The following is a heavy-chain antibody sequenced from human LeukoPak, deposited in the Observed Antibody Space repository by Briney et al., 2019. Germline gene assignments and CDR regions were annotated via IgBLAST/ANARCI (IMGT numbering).Heavy chain of an antibody. V-gene: IGHV3-74*01. CDR1: GFTFTNHW. D-gene: IGHD3-10*01. CDR3: GRDVVLGSGSVDY. J-gene: IGHJ4*02. Sequence: PGGSLRLSCAASGFTFTNHWMHWVRHAPGKGLGWGSRIRPDGRETNHAGSVKGRFTISRDNAKNTLYLQMNSLGDEDTAVYYCGRDVVLGSGSVDYWGQGVLVTVSS. CDR2: IRPDGRET.